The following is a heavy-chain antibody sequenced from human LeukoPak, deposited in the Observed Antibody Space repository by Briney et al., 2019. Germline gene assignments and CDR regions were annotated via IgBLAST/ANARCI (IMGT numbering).Heavy chain of an antibody. CDR2: IFYSGST. Sequence: PSETLSLTCTVFGGSISPYYWGWIRQPSGKGLEWIGYIFYSGSTNYNPSLKSRVTVSVDTSKNQFSLKLTSVTAADTAVYFCARLIGSYSYFDFWGRGTLVTVSS. D-gene: IGHD1-26*01. J-gene: IGHJ2*01. CDR3: ARLIGSYSYFDF. V-gene: IGHV4-59*12. CDR1: GGSISPYY.